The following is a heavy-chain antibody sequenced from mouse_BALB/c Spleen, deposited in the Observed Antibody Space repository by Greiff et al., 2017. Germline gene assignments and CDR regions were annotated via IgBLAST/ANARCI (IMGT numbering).Heavy chain of an antibody. D-gene: IGHD2-3*01. Sequence: EVMLVESGGGLVKPGGSLKLSCAASGFTFSSYAMSWVRQTPETRLEWVASISSGGSTYYPDSVKGRFTISRDNARNILYLQMSSLRSEDTAMYYCAGGDGYYKEYYFDYWGQGTTLTVSS. CDR3: AGGDGYYKEYYFDY. CDR2: ISSGGST. V-gene: IGHV5-6-5*01. J-gene: IGHJ2*01. CDR1: GFTFSSYA.